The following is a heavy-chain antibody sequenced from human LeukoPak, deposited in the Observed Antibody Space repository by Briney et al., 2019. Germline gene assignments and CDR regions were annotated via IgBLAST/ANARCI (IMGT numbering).Heavy chain of an antibody. CDR2: IWYDGSNK. CDR3: ARDRDYGDRPFDY. CDR1: GFTFNSYA. Sequence: GGSLRLSCTASGFTFNSYAMHWVRQAPGKGLEWVAVIWYDGSNKYYADSVKGRFTISRDNSKNTLYLQMNSLRAEDTAVYYCARDRDYGDRPFDYWGQGTLVTVSS. D-gene: IGHD4-17*01. J-gene: IGHJ4*02. V-gene: IGHV3-33*08.